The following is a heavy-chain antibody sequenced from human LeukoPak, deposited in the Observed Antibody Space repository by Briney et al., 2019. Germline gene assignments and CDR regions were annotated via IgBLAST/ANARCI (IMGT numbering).Heavy chain of an antibody. D-gene: IGHD3-16*02. Sequence: PSETLSLTCSVSGDSISSRSYYWTWIRQHPEKGLEWIGYIWNSGSTNYNPALKSRVTISVDTSKNQFSLKLSSVTAADTAVYYCARIESFYYMDVWGKGTTVTVSS. CDR2: IWNSGST. V-gene: IGHV4-31*03. CDR3: ARIESFYYMDV. CDR1: GDSISSRSYY. J-gene: IGHJ6*03.